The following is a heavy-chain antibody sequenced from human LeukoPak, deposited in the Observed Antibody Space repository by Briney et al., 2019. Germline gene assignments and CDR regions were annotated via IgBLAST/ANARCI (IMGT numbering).Heavy chain of an antibody. CDR3: AGGGAAAGFDY. D-gene: IGHD6-13*01. CDR2: IYYSGST. J-gene: IGHJ4*02. Sequence: PSETLSLTCTVSGGSISSHYWSWIRQPPGKGLEWIGYIYYSGSTNYNPSLKSRVTISVDTSKNQFSLKLSSVTAADTAVYYCAGGGAAAGFDYWGQGTLVTVSS. V-gene: IGHV4-59*11. CDR1: GGSISSHY.